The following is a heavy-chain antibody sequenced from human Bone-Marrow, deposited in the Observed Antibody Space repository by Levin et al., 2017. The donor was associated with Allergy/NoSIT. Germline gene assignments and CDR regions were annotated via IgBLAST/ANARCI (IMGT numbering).Heavy chain of an antibody. J-gene: IGHJ4*02. D-gene: IGHD3-10*01. CDR1: GFSLSSNGVG. V-gene: IGHV2-5*02. Sequence: SGPTLVKPTQTLTLSCSFSGFSLSSNGVGVGWIRQAPGKALEWLALIYWDDDKRYSPSLKSRLNITKDTSKNQVLLTITNRAPVDTGTYYCARHKFWFGVLPFDYWGRGSLVTVSS. CDR3: ARHKFWFGVLPFDY. CDR2: IYWDDDK.